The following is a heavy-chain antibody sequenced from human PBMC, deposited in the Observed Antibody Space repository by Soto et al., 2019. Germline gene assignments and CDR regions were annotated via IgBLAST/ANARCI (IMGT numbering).Heavy chain of an antibody. V-gene: IGHV3-23*01. CDR1: GFTFSSYA. D-gene: IGHD3-22*01. Sequence: GSLRLSCAASGFTFSSYAMSWVRQAPGKGPEWVSAISGSGGSTYYADSVKGRFTISRDNSKNTLYLQMNSLRAEDTAVYYCAKQRAYYYDSSGYWGQGTLVTVAA. CDR2: ISGSGGST. J-gene: IGHJ4*02. CDR3: AKQRAYYYDSSGY.